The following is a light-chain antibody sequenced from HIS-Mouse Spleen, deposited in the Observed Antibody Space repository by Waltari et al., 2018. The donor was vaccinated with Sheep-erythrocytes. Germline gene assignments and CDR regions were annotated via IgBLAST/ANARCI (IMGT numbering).Light chain of an antibody. V-gene: IGLV2-11*01. CDR2: DCS. CDR3: CSYAGSYNHV. Sequence: QSALTQPRSVSGSPGQSVTISCTGTSSDVGGYNYVSWYQQHPGKAPKPMIYDCSKRPSGVPDRFSGSKSGNTASLTISGLQAEDEADYYCCSYAGSYNHVFATGTKVTVL. CDR1: SSDVGGYNY. J-gene: IGLJ1*01.